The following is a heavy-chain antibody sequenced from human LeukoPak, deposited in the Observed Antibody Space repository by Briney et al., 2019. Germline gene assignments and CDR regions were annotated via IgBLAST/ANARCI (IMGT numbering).Heavy chain of an antibody. CDR2: INPSSGGT. CDR3: ARILGATSYTFDP. Sequence: ASVKVSCKASGYTFTGYSIHRVRQTPGQGLEWMGWINPSSGGTNCAQNFQGRLTMTRDTSITTAYMELSRLTSDDSAVYYCARILGATSYTFDPWGQGTLVTVSS. J-gene: IGHJ5*02. CDR1: GYTFTGYS. D-gene: IGHD1-26*01. V-gene: IGHV1-2*02.